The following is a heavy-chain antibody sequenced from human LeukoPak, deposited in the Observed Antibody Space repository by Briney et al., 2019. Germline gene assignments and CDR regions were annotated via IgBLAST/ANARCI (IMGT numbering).Heavy chain of an antibody. Sequence: GGSLRLSCTASGFIFSNYWMTWVRQAPGKGLEWVAKINQDGSKEYYIDSVKARFSISRDNARNSLSLQMNSLGAEDTAVYYCVRDGGVSGYDLLDYWGQGTLVTVSS. D-gene: IGHD5-12*01. CDR2: INQDGSKE. CDR3: VRDGGVSGYDLLDY. J-gene: IGHJ4*02. V-gene: IGHV3-7*01. CDR1: GFIFSNYW.